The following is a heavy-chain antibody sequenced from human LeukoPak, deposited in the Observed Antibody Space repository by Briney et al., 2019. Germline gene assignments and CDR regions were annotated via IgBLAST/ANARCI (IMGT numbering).Heavy chain of an antibody. Sequence: GGSLRLSCAASGFTFSSYAMSWVRQAPGKGLEWVSAISGSGGSTYYADSVKGRLTISRDNSKNTLYLQMNSLRAEDTAEYYCAKRGAVAGTLGHDYWGQGTLVTVSS. CDR3: AKRGAVAGTLGHDY. V-gene: IGHV3-23*01. CDR2: ISGSGGST. D-gene: IGHD6-19*01. CDR1: GFTFSSYA. J-gene: IGHJ4*02.